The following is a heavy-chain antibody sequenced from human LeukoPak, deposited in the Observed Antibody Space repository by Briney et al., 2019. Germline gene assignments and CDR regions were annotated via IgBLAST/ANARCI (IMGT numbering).Heavy chain of an antibody. CDR2: IYYTGNT. Sequence: SETLSLTCSVSGDSITGYYWGWIRQPPGKGLEWIGNIYYTGNTYYNPSLKSRVTISVDTSKNQFSLKLSSVTAADTAVYYCARDRGSQPFIDYWGQGTLVTVSS. J-gene: IGHJ4*02. D-gene: IGHD1-26*01. CDR3: ARDRGSQPFIDY. V-gene: IGHV4-59*01. CDR1: GDSITGYY.